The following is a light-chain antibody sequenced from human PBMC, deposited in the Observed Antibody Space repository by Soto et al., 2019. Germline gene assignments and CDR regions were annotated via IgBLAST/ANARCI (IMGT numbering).Light chain of an antibody. J-gene: IGLJ2*01. V-gene: IGLV1-44*01. Sequence: QSVLTQPPSASGTPGQRVTISCSGSSSNIGSNTVNWYQQLPGTAPKLLIYSNNQRPSGVPDRFSGSKSGPSASLAISGLQSEDAADYYCAAWDDSLNVVFGGGTKLTVL. CDR1: SSNIGSNT. CDR3: AAWDDSLNVV. CDR2: SNN.